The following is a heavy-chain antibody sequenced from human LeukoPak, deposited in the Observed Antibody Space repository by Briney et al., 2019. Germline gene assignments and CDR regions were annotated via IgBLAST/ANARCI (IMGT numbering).Heavy chain of an antibody. CDR3: ARDKRVAVAGTYIYYYYMDV. V-gene: IGHV4-59*02. D-gene: IGHD6-19*01. J-gene: IGHJ6*03. CDR2: ISYTADT. Sequence: SETLSLTCTVSGDSVNTNYWSWVRQSPGKGLEWIGHISYTADTNYNPSLESRVTMSVDTSKNQFSLKLSSVTAADTAVYYCARDKRVAVAGTYIYYYYMDVWGNGTTVTISS. CDR1: GDSVNTNY.